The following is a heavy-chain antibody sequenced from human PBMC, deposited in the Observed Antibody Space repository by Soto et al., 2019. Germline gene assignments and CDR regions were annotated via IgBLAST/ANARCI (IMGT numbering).Heavy chain of an antibody. D-gene: IGHD6-13*01. J-gene: IGHJ4*02. Sequence: GGSLRLSCAASGFTFSSYSMNWVRQAPGKGLEWVSYISSSSSTIYYADSVKGRFTISRDNAKNSLYLQMNSLRAEDTAVYYCARDSGAVISSWYPKYFDYWGQGTLVTVSS. CDR3: ARDSGAVISSWYPKYFDY. CDR2: ISSSSSTI. V-gene: IGHV3-48*01. CDR1: GFTFSSYS.